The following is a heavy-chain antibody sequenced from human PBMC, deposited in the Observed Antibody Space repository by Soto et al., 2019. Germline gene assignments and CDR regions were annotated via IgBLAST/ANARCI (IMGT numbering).Heavy chain of an antibody. J-gene: IGHJ4*02. CDR1: GGSFSGYY. V-gene: IGHV4-34*01. CDR2: INHSGST. Sequence: SETLSLTCAVYGGSFSGYYWTWIRQPPGTGLEWIGEINHSGSTNYNPSLKSRVTISVDTSKNQFSLKLNSVTAADTAVYYCTDMLGQWLPRDWGQGTVVTVSS. D-gene: IGHD6-19*01. CDR3: TDMLGQWLPRD.